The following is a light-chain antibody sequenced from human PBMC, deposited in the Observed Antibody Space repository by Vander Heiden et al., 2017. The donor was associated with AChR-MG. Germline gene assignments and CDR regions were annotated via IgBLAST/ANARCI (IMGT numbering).Light chain of an antibody. Sequence: DIQMTQSPSTLSASVGDRVTIPCRASQSISNWLAWYQQKPGKAPKLLIYKASSLETGVPSRFSGSGSGTEFTLTISSLQPDDSATYYCQQYKSYPYSFGQGTKLEIK. CDR3: QQYKSYPYS. V-gene: IGKV1-5*03. J-gene: IGKJ2*03. CDR1: QSISNW. CDR2: KAS.